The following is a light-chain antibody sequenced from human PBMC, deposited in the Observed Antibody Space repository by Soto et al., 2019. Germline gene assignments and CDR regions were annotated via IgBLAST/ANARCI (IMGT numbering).Light chain of an antibody. CDR2: DAS. CDR3: QQYDNLVT. CDR1: QDISNY. J-gene: IGKJ3*01. V-gene: IGKV1-33*01. Sequence: DIQMTQSPSSLSASVGDRVTITCQASQDISNYLNWYQQKPGKAPKLLIYDASNLETGVPSRFSGSGSGTDFTFTISSLQPEDIATYSCQQYDNLVTFGPGTKVDI.